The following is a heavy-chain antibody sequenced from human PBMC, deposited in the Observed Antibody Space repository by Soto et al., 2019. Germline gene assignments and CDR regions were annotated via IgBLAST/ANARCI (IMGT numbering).Heavy chain of an antibody. V-gene: IGHV3-23*01. CDR1: GFTFSSYA. CDR3: AMVLGYCSGGSCYSGGY. CDR2: ISGSGGST. J-gene: IGHJ4*02. D-gene: IGHD2-15*01. Sequence: EVQLLESGGGLVQPGGSLRLSCAASGFTFSSYAMSWVRQAPGKGLEWVSAISGSGGSTYYADSVKGRFTISRDNSKNPLYLQMNSLRAEDTAVYYCAMVLGYCSGGSCYSGGYWGQGTLVTVSS.